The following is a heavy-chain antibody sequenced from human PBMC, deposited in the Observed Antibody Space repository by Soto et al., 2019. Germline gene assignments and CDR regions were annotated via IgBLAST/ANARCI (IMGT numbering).Heavy chain of an antibody. CDR3: AKEAGDH. CDR2: IIPIFGIK. Sequence: QMQLVQSGAEVKERGSSVKISCTTSGGTFNTYALTWVRQAPGQGLEWIGGIIPIFGIKNVAQRFQGRVTINADESLTTAYMEMTSLRSVDTAVYYCAKEAGDHWGQGTLVTVSS. CDR1: GGTFNTYA. J-gene: IGHJ4*02. V-gene: IGHV1-69*01. D-gene: IGHD3-10*01.